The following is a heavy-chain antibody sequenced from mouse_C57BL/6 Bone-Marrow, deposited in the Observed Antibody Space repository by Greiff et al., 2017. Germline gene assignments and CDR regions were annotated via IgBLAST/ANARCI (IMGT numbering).Heavy chain of an antibody. D-gene: IGHD2-3*01. CDR3: TTDVGYFSWFAY. Sequence: VQLQQSGAELVRPGASVKLSCTASGFNIKDDYMHWVKQRPEQGLEWIGWIDPENGDTEYASKFQGKATITADTSSNTAYLQLSSLTSEDTAVYYCTTDVGYFSWFAYWGQGTLVTVSA. CDR2: IDPENGDT. CDR1: GFNIKDDY. V-gene: IGHV14-4*01. J-gene: IGHJ3*01.